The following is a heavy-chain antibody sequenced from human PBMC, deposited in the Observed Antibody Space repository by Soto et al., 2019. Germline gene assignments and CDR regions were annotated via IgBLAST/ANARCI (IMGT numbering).Heavy chain of an antibody. CDR3: ARDPLWGTAMVLWYFDL. Sequence: PGGSLRLSCSASGFTFSSYAMHWVRQAPGKGLEYVSAINSNGGSKYYADSVKGRFTISRDNSKNTLYLQMNSLRAEDTAVYYCARDPLWGTAMVLWYFDLWGRGTLVTVSS. D-gene: IGHD5-18*01. V-gene: IGHV3-64*04. CDR1: GFTFSSYA. J-gene: IGHJ2*01. CDR2: INSNGGSK.